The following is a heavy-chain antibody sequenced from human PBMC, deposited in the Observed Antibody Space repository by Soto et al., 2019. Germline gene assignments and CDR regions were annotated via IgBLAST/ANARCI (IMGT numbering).Heavy chain of an antibody. V-gene: IGHV3-30*18. CDR1: GFTFSSYG. CDR2: MSYDGSNK. J-gene: IGHJ6*02. CDR3: AKGSSSVYYYYYGIDV. D-gene: IGHD6-6*01. Sequence: GGSLRLSCAASGFTFSSYGMHWVRQAPGKGLEWVAVMSYDGSNKYYADSVKGRFTISRDNSKNTLYLQMNSLRAEDTAVYYCAKGSSSVYYYYYGIDVWGQGTTVTVSS.